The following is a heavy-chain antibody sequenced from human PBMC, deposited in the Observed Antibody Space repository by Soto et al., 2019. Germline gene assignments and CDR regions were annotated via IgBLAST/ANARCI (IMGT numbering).Heavy chain of an antibody. CDR1: GFAFSVCG. V-gene: IGHV3-33*05. CDR2: ISFDGSSQ. J-gene: IGHJ4*02. CDR3: ARDASPQRDYYFDY. Sequence: GGSLRLSCAASGFAFSVCGMHWVRQPPGKGLEWVALISFDGSSQYYADSVNGRFTISRDNSKNTLYLQMNSLRAEDTAVYYCARDASPQRDYYFDYWGQGTPVTVSS.